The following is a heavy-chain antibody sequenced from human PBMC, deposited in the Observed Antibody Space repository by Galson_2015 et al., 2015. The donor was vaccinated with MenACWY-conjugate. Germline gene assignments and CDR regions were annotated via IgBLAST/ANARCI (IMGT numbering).Heavy chain of an antibody. J-gene: IGHJ3*02. D-gene: IGHD2-21*02. V-gene: IGHV3-48*01. CDR1: GFTFSSYS. CDR2: ISSSSSTI. CDR3: ARGRHIGVVTAIHAFDI. Sequence: SLRLAYAASGFTFSSYSMNWVRQAPGKGLEWVSYISSSSSTIYYADSVKGRFTISRDNAKNSLYLQMNSLRAEDTAVYYCARGRHIGVVTAIHAFDIWGQGTMVTVSS.